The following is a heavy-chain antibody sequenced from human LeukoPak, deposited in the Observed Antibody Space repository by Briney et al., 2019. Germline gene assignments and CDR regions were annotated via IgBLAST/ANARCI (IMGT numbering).Heavy chain of an antibody. V-gene: IGHV3-74*01. CDR1: GFTFSDYW. CDR3: ARDRGPRTGFMVREAYDY. D-gene: IGHD3-10*01. CDR2: INTDGSIT. Sequence: GGSLRLSCAASGFTFSDYWIHWVRQAPGKGLVWVSRINTDGSITNYADSVKGRFSISRDNAKNTLYLQMSSLRAEDTAGYYCARDRGPRTGFMVREAYDYWGQGTLVTVSS. J-gene: IGHJ4*02.